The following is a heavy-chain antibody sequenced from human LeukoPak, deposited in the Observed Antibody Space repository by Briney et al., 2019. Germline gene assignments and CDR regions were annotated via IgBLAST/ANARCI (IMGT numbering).Heavy chain of an antibody. CDR3: ARSVGFPDRLIPEEFIDSSGYYLGGRAFDI. D-gene: IGHD3-22*01. V-gene: IGHV1-2*04. Sequence: GASVKVSCKASGYTFTGYYIHWVRQAPGQGLEWMGRIHPNSGGTNYAQKFQAWVTMTRDTSISIAYTELSRLRSDDTAVYYCARSVGFPDRLIPEEFIDSSGYYLGGRAFDIWGQGTMVTVSS. J-gene: IGHJ3*02. CDR2: IHPNSGGT. CDR1: GYTFTGYY.